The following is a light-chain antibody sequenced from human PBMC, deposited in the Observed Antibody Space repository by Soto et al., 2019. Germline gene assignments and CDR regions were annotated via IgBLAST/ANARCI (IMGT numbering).Light chain of an antibody. V-gene: IGLV1-40*01. J-gene: IGLJ1*01. CDR3: QSYDSSLSGYV. CDR1: RSNIGAGYE. Sequence: QSVLTQPPSVSAAPGQRVTISCTGSRSNIGAGYEAHWYQQVPGTAPKLLIYENNNRPSGVPDRFSGSKSGTSASLAITGLQAEDEAEYYRQSYDSSLSGYVFGTGTKVTVL. CDR2: ENN.